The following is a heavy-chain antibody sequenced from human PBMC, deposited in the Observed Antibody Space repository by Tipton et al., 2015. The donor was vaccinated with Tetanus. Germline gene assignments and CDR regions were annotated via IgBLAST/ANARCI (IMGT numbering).Heavy chain of an antibody. CDR3: ARSFFDGSGYKIDN. J-gene: IGHJ4*02. Sequence: TLSLTCTVSGDSVRSGSYYWSWIRQPPGKGLEWLAYISSSGSTNSHYSLKSRITMSRDTSKNQFSLQLSSMTAADTAVVFCARSFFDGSGYKIDNWGQGTLVTVSS. CDR2: ISSSGST. D-gene: IGHD3-22*01. V-gene: IGHV4-61*01. CDR1: GDSVRSGSYY.